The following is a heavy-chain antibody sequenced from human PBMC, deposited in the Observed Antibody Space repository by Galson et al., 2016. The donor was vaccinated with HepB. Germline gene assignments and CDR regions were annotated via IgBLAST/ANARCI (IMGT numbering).Heavy chain of an antibody. D-gene: IGHD4-17*01. CDR3: ARRDYAGYIDS. CDR2: INSGGGGS. Sequence: SVKVSCKASGYIFPNYYVHWVRQAPGQGLEWLAMINSGGGGSYYAQNFQGRVTLTRDTSTTTVYMELRSLRFEDTAIYYCARRDYAGYIDSWGPGTLVTVSS. J-gene: IGHJ4*02. V-gene: IGHV1-46*01. CDR1: GYIFPNYY.